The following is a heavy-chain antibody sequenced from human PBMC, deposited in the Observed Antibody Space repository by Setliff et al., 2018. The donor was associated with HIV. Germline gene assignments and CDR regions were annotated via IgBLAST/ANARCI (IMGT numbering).Heavy chain of an antibody. Sequence: KTSETLSLTCTVSGDSTSSSSSYWGWIRQPPGKGLEWIGSIYYSGSTYYNPSLKSRVTTSVDTSKNQFSLKLNSVTAADTAVYYCARARGYTYGYIDSWAQGTLVTVSS. CDR1: GDSTSSSSSY. J-gene: IGHJ4*02. CDR2: IYYSGST. D-gene: IGHD5-18*01. CDR3: ARARGYTYGYIDS. V-gene: IGHV4-39*01.